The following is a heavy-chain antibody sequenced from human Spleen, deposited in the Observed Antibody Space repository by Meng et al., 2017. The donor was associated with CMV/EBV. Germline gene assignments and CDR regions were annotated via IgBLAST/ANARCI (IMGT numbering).Heavy chain of an antibody. Sequence: GESLKISCAASEFTFSNSAMSWVRQAPGRGLAWVSAITASGGSTYYADSVKGRFTISRDNSKNTLYLEMNSLRPEDTAVYYCATEPGGGDYWGQGTLVTVSS. CDR2: ITASGGST. V-gene: IGHV3-23*01. J-gene: IGHJ4*02. D-gene: IGHD1-14*01. CDR3: ATEPGGGDY. CDR1: EFTFSNSA.